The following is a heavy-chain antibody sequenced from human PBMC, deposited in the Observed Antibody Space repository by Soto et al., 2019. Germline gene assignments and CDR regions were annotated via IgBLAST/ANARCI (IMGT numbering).Heavy chain of an antibody. CDR3: AKERSFGRYYHDAFDI. CDR1: GFTFSSYA. J-gene: IGHJ3*02. V-gene: IGHV3-23*01. Sequence: GGSLRLSCAASGFTFSSYAMSWVRQAPGKGLEWVSAISGSGGSTYYADSVKGRFTISRDNSKNTLYLQMNSLRAEDTAVYYCAKERSFGRYYHDAFDIWGQGTMVTVSS. CDR2: ISGSGGST. D-gene: IGHD3-10*01.